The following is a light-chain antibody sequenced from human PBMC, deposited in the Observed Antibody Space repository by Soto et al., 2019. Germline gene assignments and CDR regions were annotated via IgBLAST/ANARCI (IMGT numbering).Light chain of an antibody. CDR1: SSDVGAYNY. CDR3: SSYTTSSTLV. J-gene: IGLJ2*01. Sequence: QSALTQPASVSGSPGQSITISCSGTSSDVGAYNYISWYQQYPGQSPKVMIYEVSNRPSGISNRFSGFKFGNTASLTISGLQAEDEAHYYCSSYTTSSTLVFGGGTKLTVL. V-gene: IGLV2-14*01. CDR2: EVS.